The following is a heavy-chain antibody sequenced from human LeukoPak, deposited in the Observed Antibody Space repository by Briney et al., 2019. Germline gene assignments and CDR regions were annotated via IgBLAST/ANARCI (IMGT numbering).Heavy chain of an antibody. CDR2: IYTSGST. D-gene: IGHD5-18*01. Sequence: SETLSLTCTVSGGSISSYYWSWIRQPAGKGLEWIGRIYTSGSTNYNPSLKSRVTMPVDTSKNQFSLKLSSVTAADTAVYYCARNGYSYGYDYYYYMDVWGKGTTVTISS. J-gene: IGHJ6*03. V-gene: IGHV4-4*07. CDR3: ARNGYSYGYDYYYYMDV. CDR1: GGSISSYY.